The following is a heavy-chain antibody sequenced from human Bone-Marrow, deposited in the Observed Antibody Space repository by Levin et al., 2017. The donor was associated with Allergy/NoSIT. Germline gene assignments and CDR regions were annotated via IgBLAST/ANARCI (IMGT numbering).Heavy chain of an antibody. V-gene: IGHV3-23*01. CDR3: ASWLRSITQYYYYYGMDV. Sequence: GGSLRLSCAASGFTFSRDAMNWVRQAPGKGLEWVSSISASGGNTFYADSVKGRFAISRDNSKNTLNLQMNSLRAEDTAVYFCASWLRSITQYYYYYGMDVWGQGTTVTVSS. CDR2: ISASGGNT. D-gene: IGHD3-3*01. J-gene: IGHJ6*02. CDR1: GFTFSRDA.